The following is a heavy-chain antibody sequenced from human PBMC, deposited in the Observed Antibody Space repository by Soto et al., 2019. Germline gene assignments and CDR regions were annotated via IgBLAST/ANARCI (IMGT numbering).Heavy chain of an antibody. CDR3: ARAGGLGAVAVDY. CDR2: IYYSENT. D-gene: IGHD6-19*01. V-gene: IGHV4-30-4*01. CDR1: GVSISSGDYY. Sequence: SETLSLTCTVSGVSISSGDYYWSWIRQPPGKGLEWIGYIYYSENTYSNPSLKSRVAISGDRSKNQFSLKLSSVTAADTAVYYCARAGGLGAVAVDYWGQGTLVTVSS. J-gene: IGHJ4*02.